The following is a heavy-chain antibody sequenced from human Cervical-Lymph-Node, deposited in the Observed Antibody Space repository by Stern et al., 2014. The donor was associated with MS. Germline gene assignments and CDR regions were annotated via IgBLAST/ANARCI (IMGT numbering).Heavy chain of an antibody. V-gene: IGHV3-21*06. CDR2: ISSSGAYI. CDR1: GYTFTDSA. CDR3: ARVKNPSGSYYHGMDV. J-gene: IGHJ6*02. D-gene: IGHD3-10*01. Sequence: EVQLVESGGGLVKPGGSLRLSCEASGYTFTDSAINWVRQAPGQGLEWLSSISSSGAYIVYADSAKGRFTISRDNARNSVYLQMSSLRGEDTAVYYCARVKNPSGSYYHGMDVWGQGTTVTVSS.